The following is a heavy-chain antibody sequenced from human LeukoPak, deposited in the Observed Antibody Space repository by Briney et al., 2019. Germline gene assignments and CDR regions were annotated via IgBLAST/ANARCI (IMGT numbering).Heavy chain of an antibody. Sequence: GASVKVSCKASGYTFTSYDINWVRQATGQGLEWMGWMNPNSGNTGYAQKFQGRVTMTRNTAISTAYMELRSLRSEDTAVYYSARTRGAAGTRRLGYWGQGTLVTVSS. CDR1: GYTFTSYD. J-gene: IGHJ4*02. D-gene: IGHD6-13*01. V-gene: IGHV1-8*01. CDR2: MNPNSGNT. CDR3: ARTRGAAGTRRLGY.